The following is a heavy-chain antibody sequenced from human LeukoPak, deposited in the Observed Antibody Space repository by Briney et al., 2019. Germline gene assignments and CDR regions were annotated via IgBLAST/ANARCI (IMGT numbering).Heavy chain of an antibody. CDR2: IYSGGST. CDR3: AKDYYDSSGPTYYFDY. CDR1: GFTVSSNY. D-gene: IGHD3-22*01. V-gene: IGHV3-53*01. Sequence: TGGSLRLSCAASGFTVSSNYMSWVRQAPGKGLEWVSVIYSGGSTDYADSVKGRFTISRDNSKNTLYLQMNSLRAEDTAVYYCAKDYYDSSGPTYYFDYWGQGTLVTVSS. J-gene: IGHJ4*02.